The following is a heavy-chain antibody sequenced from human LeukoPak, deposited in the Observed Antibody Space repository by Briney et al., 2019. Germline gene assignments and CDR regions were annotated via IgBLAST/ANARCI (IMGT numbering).Heavy chain of an antibody. V-gene: IGHV3-7*01. CDR3: AREDGVLGGSLGY. Sequence: PGGSLRLSCAASGFTFSSYWMSWVRQAPGRGLEWVANIKQDGSEKYYVDSVKGRFTISRDNAKNSLYLQMNSLRAEDTAVYYCAREDGVLGGSLGYWGQGTLVTVSS. CDR2: IKQDGSEK. CDR1: GFTFSSYW. J-gene: IGHJ4*02. D-gene: IGHD1-26*01.